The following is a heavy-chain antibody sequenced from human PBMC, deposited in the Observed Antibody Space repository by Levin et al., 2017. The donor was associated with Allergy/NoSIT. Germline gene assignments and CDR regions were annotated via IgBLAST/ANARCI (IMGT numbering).Heavy chain of an antibody. CDR3: ARCSRAYYDSSGYPIGLSWAAMDV. CDR2: IIPIFGTA. Sequence: SVKVSCKASGGTFSSYAISWVRQAPGQGLEWMGGIIPIFGTANYAQKFQGRVTITADESTSTAYMELSSLRSEDTAVYYCARCSRAYYDSSGYPIGLSWAAMDVWGQGTTVTVSS. J-gene: IGHJ6*02. D-gene: IGHD3-22*01. V-gene: IGHV1-69*13. CDR1: GGTFSSYA.